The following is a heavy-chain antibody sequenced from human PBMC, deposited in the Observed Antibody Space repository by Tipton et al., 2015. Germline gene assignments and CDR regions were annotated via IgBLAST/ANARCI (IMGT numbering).Heavy chain of an antibody. CDR3: AKDRSDEWELPY. CDR2: ISGSGGGT. J-gene: IGHJ4*02. Sequence: SLRLSCAASGFTFSSYAMSWVRQAPGKGLEWVSAISGSGGGTYYPDSVKGRFTISRDNSKNTLYLQMNSLRAEDTAVYYCAKDRSDEWELPYWGQGTLVTVSS. V-gene: IGHV3-23*01. D-gene: IGHD1-26*01. CDR1: GFTFSSYA.